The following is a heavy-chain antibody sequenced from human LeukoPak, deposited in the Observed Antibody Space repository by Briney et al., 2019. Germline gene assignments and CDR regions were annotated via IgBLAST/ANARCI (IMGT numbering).Heavy chain of an antibody. CDR2: IFSYIGAT. Sequence: GGSLRLSCAASGFTFSSYSMNWVRQAPGKGLEGVSSIFSYIGATYYGDSVKGRFTISRDNAENSLHLQMDSLRAEDTAVYYCTRALSSDNWFASHWGQGTLVTVSS. V-gene: IGHV3-21*01. D-gene: IGHD1-1*01. J-gene: IGHJ4*02. CDR3: TRALSSDNWFASH. CDR1: GFTFSSYS.